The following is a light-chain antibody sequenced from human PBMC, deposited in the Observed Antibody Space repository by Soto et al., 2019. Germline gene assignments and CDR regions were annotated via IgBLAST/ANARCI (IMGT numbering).Light chain of an antibody. CDR1: QSVSSY. J-gene: IGKJ2*01. CDR2: DAS. Sequence: EIVLTQSPATLSLSPGERATLSCRASQSVSSYLAWYPQNPGQAPRLLIYDASNRATGIPARFSGSGSVTDFTLTISSLEPEDFAVYYCQQRSNWPPYTFGQGTKLEIK. V-gene: IGKV3-11*01. CDR3: QQRSNWPPYT.